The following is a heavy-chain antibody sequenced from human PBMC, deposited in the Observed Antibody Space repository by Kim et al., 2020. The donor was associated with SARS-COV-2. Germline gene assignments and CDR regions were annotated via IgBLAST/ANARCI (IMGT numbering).Heavy chain of an antibody. CDR1: GFSFDDSA. V-gene: IGHV3-9*01. CDR2: INYNSGRI. Sequence: GGSLRLSCAASGFSFDDSAMHWVRQAPGKGLEWVSGINYNSGRIGYADSVKGRFTISRDNAKNSLYLQMNSLRYEDTALYFCAKARLTDSNWFDPWGQGT. J-gene: IGHJ5*02. D-gene: IGHD6-25*01. CDR3: AKARLTDSNWFDP.